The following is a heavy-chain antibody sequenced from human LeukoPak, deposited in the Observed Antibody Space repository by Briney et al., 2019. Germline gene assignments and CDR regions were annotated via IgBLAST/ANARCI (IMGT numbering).Heavy chain of an antibody. D-gene: IGHD6-13*01. V-gene: IGHV4-4*07. CDR3: ARGGSSWYESVSYFDY. CDR1: GGSISSYY. Sequence: SEALSLTCTVSGGSISSYYWSWIRQPPGKGLEWMGRIYTSGSTNYNPSLKSRVTMSVDTSKNQFSLKLSSVTAADTAVYYCARGGSSWYESVSYFDYWGQGTLVTVSS. CDR2: IYTSGST. J-gene: IGHJ4*02.